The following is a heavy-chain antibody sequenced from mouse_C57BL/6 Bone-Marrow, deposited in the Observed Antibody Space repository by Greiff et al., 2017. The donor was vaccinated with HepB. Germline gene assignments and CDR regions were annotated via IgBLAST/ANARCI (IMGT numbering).Heavy chain of an antibody. CDR1: GYTFTDYE. J-gene: IGHJ3*01. Sequence: QVQLQQSGAELVRPGASVTLSCKASGYTFTDYEMHWVKQTPVHGLEWIGAIDPETGGTAYNQKFKGKAILTADKSSSTAYMELRSLTSEDSAVYYCTRSTTVVPRFAYWGQGTLVTVSA. CDR3: TRSTTVVPRFAY. D-gene: IGHD1-1*01. V-gene: IGHV1-15*01. CDR2: IDPETGGT.